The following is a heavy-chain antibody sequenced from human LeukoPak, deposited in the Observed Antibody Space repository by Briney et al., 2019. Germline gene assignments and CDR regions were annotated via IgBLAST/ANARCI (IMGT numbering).Heavy chain of an antibody. CDR2: IYYSGST. Sequence: SETLSLTCAVSGGSINSDTSYWGWVRQPPEKGLERIGSIYYSGSTYYNPCLQSLVTISVDTSKNQFSRNLGSVTAADTAIYYCARHGTSWDEYFHHWGQGTLVTVSS. D-gene: IGHD1-26*01. CDR3: ARHGTSWDEYFHH. CDR1: GGSINSDTSY. V-gene: IGHV4-39*01. J-gene: IGHJ1*01.